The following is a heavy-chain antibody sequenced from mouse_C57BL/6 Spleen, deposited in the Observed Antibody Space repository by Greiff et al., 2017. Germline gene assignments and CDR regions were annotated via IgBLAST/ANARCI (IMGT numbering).Heavy chain of an antibody. D-gene: IGHD2-2*01. V-gene: IGHV1-85*01. CDR3: ARLGYDGDYFDY. CDR1: GYTFTSYD. Sequence: QVQLQQSGPELVKPGASVKLSCKASGYTFTSYDINWVKQRPGQGLAWIGWIYPRDGSTTYNEKFKGKATLTVDTSSSTAYMELHSLTSEDSAVYVCARLGYDGDYFDYWGQGTTLTVSS. CDR2: IYPRDGST. J-gene: IGHJ2*01.